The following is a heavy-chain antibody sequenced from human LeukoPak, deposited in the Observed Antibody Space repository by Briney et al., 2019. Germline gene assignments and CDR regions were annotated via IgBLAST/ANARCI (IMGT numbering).Heavy chain of an antibody. V-gene: IGHV1-2*02. CDR2: INPNSGGT. CDR1: GYTFTGYY. J-gene: IGHJ5*02. Sequence: ASVKVSCKASGYTFTGYYMHWVRQAPGQGLEWMGWINPNSGGTYYAQKFQGRVTMTRDTSISTAYMELSRLRSDDTAVYYCARERRRLVGFDPWGQRTLVTVSS. CDR3: ARERRRLVGFDP.